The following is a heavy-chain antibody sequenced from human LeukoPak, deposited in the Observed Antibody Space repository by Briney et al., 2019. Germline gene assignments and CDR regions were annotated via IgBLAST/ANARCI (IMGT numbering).Heavy chain of an antibody. CDR2: IYYSGST. D-gene: IGHD2-2*01. CDR3: ARVRYCSSTSCP. J-gene: IGHJ5*02. V-gene: IGHV4-59*12. Sequence: SETLSLTCTVSGGSISSYYWSWIRQPPGKGLEWIGYIYYSGSTNYNPSLNSRVTISVDTSKNQFSLKLSSVTAADTAVYYCARVRYCSSTSCPWGQGTLVTVSS. CDR1: GGSISSYY.